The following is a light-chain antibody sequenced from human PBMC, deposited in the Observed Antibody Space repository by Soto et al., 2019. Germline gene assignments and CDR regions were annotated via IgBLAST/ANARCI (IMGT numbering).Light chain of an antibody. V-gene: IGKV3-15*01. J-gene: IGKJ3*01. Sequence: EIVMTQSPATLSVSPGERATLSCRASQSVSSDLAWFQQTPGQAPRLLIYGASTRATGIPARFSGSGSGTEFTLTISSLQSEDFAVYYCQQYSNWAPITLGPGTKVDIK. CDR2: GAS. CDR1: QSVSSD. CDR3: QQYSNWAPIT.